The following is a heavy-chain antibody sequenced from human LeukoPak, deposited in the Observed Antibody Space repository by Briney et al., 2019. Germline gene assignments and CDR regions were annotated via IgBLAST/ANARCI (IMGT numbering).Heavy chain of an antibody. CDR3: ARGLSGYASSLGY. D-gene: IGHD6-6*01. CDR2: INSDGSST. CDR1: GFTFSNYW. V-gene: IGHV3-74*01. J-gene: IGHJ4*02. Sequence: GGSLRLSCAASGFTFSNYWMHWARQTPGKGLVWVSRINSDGSSTNYADSVKGRFTISRDNAKNTLYLQMNSLRAEDTAVYYCARGLSGYASSLGYWGQGTLVTVSS.